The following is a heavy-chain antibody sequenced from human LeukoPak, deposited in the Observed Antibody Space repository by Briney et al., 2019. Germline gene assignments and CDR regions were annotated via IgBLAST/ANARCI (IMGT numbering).Heavy chain of an antibody. V-gene: IGHV3-15*07. D-gene: IGHD3-22*01. CDR2: IRSNSDGGTI. CDR3: ATDFYDST. Sequence: GGSLRLSCAASGFTFSSYWMNWARQAPGKGLEWVGRIRSNSDGGTIDYAAPVKGRFTLSRDDSKDTLYLQMNSLQTEDTAVYYCATDFYDSTWGQGTLVTVSS. J-gene: IGHJ5*02. CDR1: GFTFSSYW.